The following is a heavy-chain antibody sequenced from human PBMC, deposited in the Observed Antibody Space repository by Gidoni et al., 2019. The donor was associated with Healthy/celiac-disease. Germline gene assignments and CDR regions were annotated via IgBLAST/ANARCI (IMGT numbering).Heavy chain of an antibody. D-gene: IGHD3-22*01. CDR3: ARDLMIVVVDDYYYGMDV. CDR2: INPNSGGT. CDR1: GYTFTGYD. J-gene: IGHJ6*02. V-gene: IGHV1-2*02. Sequence: QVQLVQSGAEVKKPGASVKVSCKASGYTFTGYDMHWVRQAPGQGLEWMGWINPNSGGTNYAQKFQGRVTMTRDTSISTAYMELSRLRSDDTAVYYCARDLMIVVVDDYYYGMDVWGQGTTVTVSS.